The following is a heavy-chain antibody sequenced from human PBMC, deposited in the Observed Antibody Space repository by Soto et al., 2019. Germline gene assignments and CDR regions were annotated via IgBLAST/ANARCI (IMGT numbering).Heavy chain of an antibody. CDR2: ISYDGSNK. Sequence: QVQLVESGGGVVQPGRSLRLSCAASGFTFSSYAMHWVRQAPGKGLEWVAVISYDGSNKYYADSVKGRFTISRDNSKNTLYLQMNSLRAEDTAVYYCASLTTMVRVVTSGMDVWGQGTTVTVSS. D-gene: IGHD3-10*01. CDR1: GFTFSSYA. CDR3: ASLTTMVRVVTSGMDV. V-gene: IGHV3-30-3*01. J-gene: IGHJ6*02.